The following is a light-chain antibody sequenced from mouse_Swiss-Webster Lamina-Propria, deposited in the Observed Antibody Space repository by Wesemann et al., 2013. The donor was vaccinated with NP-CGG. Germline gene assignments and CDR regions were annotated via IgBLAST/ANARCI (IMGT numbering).Light chain of an antibody. J-gene: IGKJ4*01. V-gene: IGKV6-17*01. Sequence: DIVMTQSHKFMSTSVGDRVSITCKASQDVSTAVAWYQQKPGQSPKLLIYSASYRYTGVPDRFTGSGSATDFTLTISSVQAEDLADYHCGQSYSYPFTFGSGTKLEIK. CDR2: SAS. CDR3: GQSYSYPFT. CDR1: QDVSTA.